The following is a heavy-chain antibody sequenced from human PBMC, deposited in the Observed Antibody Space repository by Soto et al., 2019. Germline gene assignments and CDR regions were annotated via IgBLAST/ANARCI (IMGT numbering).Heavy chain of an antibody. D-gene: IGHD7-27*01. Sequence: GGCLRVSCTASVFTFGDYALAWVRQSPGRGLEWVGFIRTKSYRGTTEYAASVKGRFTISRDDSKSIAYLQMDSLKTEDTGIFYCTRSTGQYFYYGLDVWGQGTTVTVSS. CDR3: TRSTGQYFYYGLDV. V-gene: IGHV3-49*04. CDR2: IRTKSYRGTT. CDR1: VFTFGDYA. J-gene: IGHJ6*02.